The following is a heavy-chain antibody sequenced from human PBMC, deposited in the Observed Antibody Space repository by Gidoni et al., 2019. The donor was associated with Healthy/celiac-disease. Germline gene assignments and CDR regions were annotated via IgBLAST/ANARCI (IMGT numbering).Heavy chain of an antibody. CDR1: GFTFSSYA. CDR3: ASGVGASRY. CDR2: ISYDGSNT. J-gene: IGHJ4*02. V-gene: IGHV3-30-3*01. D-gene: IGHD1-26*01. Sequence: QVQLVESGGGGVKPGRSLRRSCAASGFTFSSYAMHWVRQAPGKGLEWLAVISYDGSNTYYADSVNGRFTITSDNSKNTLYLQMNSLRAEDTAVYYCASGVGASRYWGQGTLVTVSS.